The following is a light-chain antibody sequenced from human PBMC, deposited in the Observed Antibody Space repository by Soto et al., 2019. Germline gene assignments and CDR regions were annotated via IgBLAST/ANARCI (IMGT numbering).Light chain of an antibody. V-gene: IGLV2-8*01. Sequence: QSVLTQPPSASGSPGQSVTISCTGTSGDVGRYNYVSWYQQHPRKAPKLLIYEVSKRPSGVPDRFSGSKSGNTASLTVSGLQAEAEAHYYCSSYAGSNTWVFGGGTKVTVL. CDR3: SSYAGSNTWV. CDR2: EVS. CDR1: SGDVGRYNY. J-gene: IGLJ3*02.